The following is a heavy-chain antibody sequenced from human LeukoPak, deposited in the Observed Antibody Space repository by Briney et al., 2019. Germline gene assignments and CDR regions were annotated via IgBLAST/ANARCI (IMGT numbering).Heavy chain of an antibody. Sequence: SVKVSCKASGYTFTNYGITWMRQAPGQGLEWMGWINTYNGNTNYAQNLQGRVTITTDTSTSTAYMELRRLRSDATAVFYCARDLVDGVGAPGAYWGQGALVTVSS. J-gene: IGHJ4*02. D-gene: IGHD1-26*01. CDR1: GYTFTNYG. V-gene: IGHV1-18*01. CDR2: INTYNGNT. CDR3: ARDLVDGVGAPGAY.